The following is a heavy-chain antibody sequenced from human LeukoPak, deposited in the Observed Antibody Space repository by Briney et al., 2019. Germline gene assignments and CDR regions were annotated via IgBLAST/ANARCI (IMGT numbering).Heavy chain of an antibody. CDR2: ISSSTSYT. CDR3: AREPYYYVSGSYYGDY. Sequence: PGGSLRLSCAASGFTFSDYYMSWIRQAPGKGLEWVSYISSSTSYTKYADSVKGRFTISRDNAKNSVYLQMNSLRVEDTAVYYCAREPYYYVSGSYYGDYWGQGTLVTVSS. V-gene: IGHV3-11*05. CDR1: GFTFSDYY. D-gene: IGHD3-10*01. J-gene: IGHJ4*02.